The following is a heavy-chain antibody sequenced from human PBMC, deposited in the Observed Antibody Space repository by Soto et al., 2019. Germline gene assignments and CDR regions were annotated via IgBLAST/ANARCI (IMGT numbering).Heavy chain of an antibody. D-gene: IGHD3-3*01. J-gene: IGHJ6*02. CDR3: ARGGRYDFRSRQVPPTDV. Sequence: SETLALTCNVSGGSISDFYWSWIRQSPGKRLEWIGYLYYTGSTNYNPALKSRVTISLDTSKNQFSLKVRSVTAADTAVYYCARGGRYDFRSRQVPPTDVRGPGASV. CDR1: GGSISDFY. V-gene: IGHV4-59*01. CDR2: LYYTGST.